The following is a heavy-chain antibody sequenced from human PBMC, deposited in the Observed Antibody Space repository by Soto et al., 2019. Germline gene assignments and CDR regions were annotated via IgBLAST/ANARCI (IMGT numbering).Heavy chain of an antibody. V-gene: IGHV4-34*01. CDR3: ARGRPTRGYASRVIYYYMDV. J-gene: IGHJ6*03. CDR2: INHSGST. D-gene: IGHD5-12*01. Sequence: SETLSLTCAVYGGSFSGYYWSWIRQPPGKGLEWIGEINHSGSTNYNPSLKSRVTISVDTSKNQFSLKLSSVTAADTAVYYCARGRPTRGYASRVIYYYMDVWGKGTTVTVSS. CDR1: GGSFSGYY.